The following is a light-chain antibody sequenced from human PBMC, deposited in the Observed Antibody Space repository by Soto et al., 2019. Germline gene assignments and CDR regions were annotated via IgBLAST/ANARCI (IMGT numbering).Light chain of an antibody. V-gene: IGLV2-14*03. Sequence: QSVLTQPASVSGSPGHSITISCTGTRSDIGAYNFVSWYQQHPGEVPKLILYDVNVRPSGVSNRFSGSKSGNTASLTISGLQAEDESDYYCNPCLHSITMRLAGGI. J-gene: IGLJ2*01. CDR3: NPCLHSITMR. CDR2: DVN. CDR1: RSDIGAYNF.